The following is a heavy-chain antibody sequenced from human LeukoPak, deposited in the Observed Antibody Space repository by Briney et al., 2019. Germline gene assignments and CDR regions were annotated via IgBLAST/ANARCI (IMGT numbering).Heavy chain of an antibody. Sequence: GGSLRLSCAASTFTFSSYPMSWVRQAPGKGLEWVSGISGIGNSTYYADSVKGRFTISRDNSENTLYLQMNSLRAEDTAVYYCAKTLDWSYFDFRGQGTLVTVSS. D-gene: IGHD1-1*01. CDR3: AKTLDWSYFDF. V-gene: IGHV3-23*01. CDR1: TFTFSSYP. J-gene: IGHJ4*02. CDR2: ISGIGNST.